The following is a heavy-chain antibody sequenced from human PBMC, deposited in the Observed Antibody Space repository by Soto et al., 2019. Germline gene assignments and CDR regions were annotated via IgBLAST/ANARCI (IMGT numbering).Heavy chain of an antibody. V-gene: IGHV3-53*01. D-gene: IGHD6-6*01. CDR3: ARLVSHYYYYYGMDV. CDR1: GFTVSSNY. Sequence: EVQLVESGGGLIQPGGSLRLSCAASGFTVSSNYMSWVRQAPGKGLEWVSVIYSGGSTYYADSVKGLFTISRDNSKSALYLQMNSLRAEDTAVYYCARLVSHYYYYYGMDVWGQGTTVTVS. CDR2: IYSGGST. J-gene: IGHJ6*02.